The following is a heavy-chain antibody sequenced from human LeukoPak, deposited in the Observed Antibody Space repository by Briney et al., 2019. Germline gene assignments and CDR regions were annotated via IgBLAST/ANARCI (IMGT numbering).Heavy chain of an antibody. Sequence: GGSLRLSCAASGFTFSSYGMHWVRQAPGKGLEWVAVISYDGSNKYYADSVKGRFTISRDNSKKTLYLQMNSLRAEDTAVYYCAKGSGDGYNYGYWGQGTLVTVSS. V-gene: IGHV3-30*18. CDR2: ISYDGSNK. D-gene: IGHD5-24*01. J-gene: IGHJ4*02. CDR1: GFTFSSYG. CDR3: AKGSGDGYNYGY.